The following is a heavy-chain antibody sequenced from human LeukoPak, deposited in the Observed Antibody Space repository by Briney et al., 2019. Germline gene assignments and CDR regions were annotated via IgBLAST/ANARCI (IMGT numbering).Heavy chain of an antibody. V-gene: IGHV3-48*01. J-gene: IGHJ4*02. CDR1: GFTFSTYT. D-gene: IGHD4-17*01. CDR2: ISSTSSTI. CDR3: AREAVTYYFDC. Sequence: PGGSLRLSCAASGFTFSTYTMGWVRQAPGKGLEWVSHISSTSSTINYADAVKGRFTISRDNAKNSLYLQMNSLRAEDTAVYYCAREAVTYYFDCWGQGTLVTVSS.